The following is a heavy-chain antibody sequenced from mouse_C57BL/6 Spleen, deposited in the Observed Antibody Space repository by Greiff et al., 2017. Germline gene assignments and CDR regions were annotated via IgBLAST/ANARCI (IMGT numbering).Heavy chain of an antibody. V-gene: IGHV1-53*01. CDR1: GYTFTSYW. D-gene: IGHD2-1*01. Sequence: QVQLQQSGTELVKPGASVKLSCKASGYTFTSYWMHWVKQRPGQGLEWIGNINPSNGGTNYNEKFKSKATLTVDKSSSTAYMQLSSLTSEDSAVYYCATPLYPTYAMDYWGQGTSVTVSS. J-gene: IGHJ4*01. CDR2: INPSNGGT. CDR3: ATPLYPTYAMDY.